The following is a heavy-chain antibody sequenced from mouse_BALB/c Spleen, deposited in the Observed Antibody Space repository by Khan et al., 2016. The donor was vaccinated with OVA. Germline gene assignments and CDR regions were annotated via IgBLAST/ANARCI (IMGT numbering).Heavy chain of an antibody. Sequence: EVQLVESGGGLVKPGGSLKVSCAASGFTFSNYGMSWVRQTPEKRMEWVASFSSGGNTYCIDSVKGRFTISRDNVRNILYLQMSSLRSEDTAMYYCARDYWFVYWGQGTLVTVAA. V-gene: IGHV5-6-5*01. CDR2: FSSGGNT. J-gene: IGHJ3*01. CDR1: GFTFSNYG. CDR3: ARDYWFVY.